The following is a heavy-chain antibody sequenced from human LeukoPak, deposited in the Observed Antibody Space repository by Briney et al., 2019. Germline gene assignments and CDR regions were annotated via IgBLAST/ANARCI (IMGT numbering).Heavy chain of an antibody. V-gene: IGHV3-7*04. CDR2: IKQDGSEK. D-gene: IGHD6-13*01. CDR3: ARGGGSSWYYYYGMDV. Sequence: GGSLRLSCAASGFTFSSYWMSWVRQAPGKGLEWVANIKQDGSEKYYVDSVKGRFTISGDNAKNSLYLQMNSLRAEDTAVYYCARGGGSSWYYYYGMDVWGQGTTVTVSS. CDR1: GFTFSSYW. J-gene: IGHJ6*02.